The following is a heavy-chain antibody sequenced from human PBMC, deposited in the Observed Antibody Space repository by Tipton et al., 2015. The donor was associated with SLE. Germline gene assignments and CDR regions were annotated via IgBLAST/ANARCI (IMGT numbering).Heavy chain of an antibody. CDR2: IYHSGST. J-gene: IGHJ3*02. CDR1: DYSISSGYY. CDR3: ARDLLYYYDSSGYYHHDAFDI. Sequence: TLSLTCAVSDYSISSGYYWGWIRQPPGKGLEWIGSIYHSGSTYYNPSLKSRVTISVDTSKNQFSLKVSSVTAGDTAVYYCARDLLYYYDSSGYYHHDAFDIWGQGTMVTVSS. D-gene: IGHD3-22*01. V-gene: IGHV4-38-2*02.